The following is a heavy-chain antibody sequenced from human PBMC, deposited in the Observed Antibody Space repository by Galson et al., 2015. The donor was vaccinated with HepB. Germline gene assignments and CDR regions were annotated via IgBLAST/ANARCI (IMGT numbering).Heavy chain of an antibody. J-gene: IGHJ6*02. CDR1: GGSISSNNYF. V-gene: IGHV4-61*01. D-gene: IGHD3-3*01. Sequence: SETLSLTCSVSGGSISSNNYFWSWIRQHPEKGLEWIAYMYYSGTTNYNPSLKSRVSISVDPSKNQFSLELTSVTAADTAVYYCARAPLRFTSYYYGMDVWGQGATVTVSS. CDR3: ARAPLRFTSYYYGMDV. CDR2: MYYSGTT.